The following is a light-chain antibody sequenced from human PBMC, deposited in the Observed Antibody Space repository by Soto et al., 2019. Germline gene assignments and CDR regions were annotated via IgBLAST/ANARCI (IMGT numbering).Light chain of an antibody. Sequence: DIQMTQSPSSLSASVGDRVTITCRASQTINNYLNWYQQKPGKAPKLLIYAASSLQSGVPSRFSGSGSGTDFTLTISSFQAEDSATYFCPKGITAPLTFGGGTKVEVK. V-gene: IGKV1-39*01. CDR3: PKGITAPLT. CDR2: AAS. J-gene: IGKJ4*01. CDR1: QTINNY.